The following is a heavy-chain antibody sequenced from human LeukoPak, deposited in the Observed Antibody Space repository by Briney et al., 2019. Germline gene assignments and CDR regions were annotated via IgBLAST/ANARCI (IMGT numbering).Heavy chain of an antibody. V-gene: IGHV3-64*01. CDR1: GFTFSSYA. CDR3: ARDWYGVGGVPDY. J-gene: IGHJ4*02. D-gene: IGHD3-16*01. Sequence: PGGSLTLSCAASGFTFSSYAMHWVRQAPGKGLEYVSAISSNGGSTYYANSVKGRFTISRDNSKNTVYLQMNSLRLEDAAVYYCARDWYGVGGVPDYWGQGTLVTVSS. CDR2: ISSNGGST.